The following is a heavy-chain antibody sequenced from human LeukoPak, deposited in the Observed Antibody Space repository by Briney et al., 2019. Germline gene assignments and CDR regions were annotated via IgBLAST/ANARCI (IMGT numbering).Heavy chain of an antibody. CDR3: ARDMMGATLYFDS. CDR1: GFTFSIYG. Sequence: PGGSLRLSCAASGFTFSIYGMSWVRQAPGKGLEWVSAISGSGGRTYNADSMKGRFTISRDNSKNTLYPQMNSLRVEDTAVYYCARDMMGATLYFDSWGQGTLVTVSS. D-gene: IGHD1-26*01. CDR2: ISGSGGRT. V-gene: IGHV3-23*01. J-gene: IGHJ4*02.